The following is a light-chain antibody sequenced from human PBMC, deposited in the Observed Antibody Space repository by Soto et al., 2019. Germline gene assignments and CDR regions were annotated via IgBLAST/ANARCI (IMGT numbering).Light chain of an antibody. V-gene: IGLV1-47*01. CDR3: ATWDDSLSGPV. Sequence: SVLTPPPSASGTPGQRVTISCSGSSSNIGSNYVYWYHQLPGTAPKLLIYKNTQRPSGVPDRFSGSKSGTSASLAVSGLRSEDEADYYCATWDDSLSGPVFGGGTQLTVL. J-gene: IGLJ2*01. CDR1: SSNIGSNY. CDR2: KNT.